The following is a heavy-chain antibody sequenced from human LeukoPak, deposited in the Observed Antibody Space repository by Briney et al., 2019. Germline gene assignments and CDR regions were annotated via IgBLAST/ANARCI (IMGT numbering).Heavy chain of an antibody. CDR3: AREDTAMVNYYYYGMDV. CDR2: ISSSGSTI. V-gene: IGHV3-48*03. Sequence: GGSLRLSCAASGFTFSSYGMNWVRQAPGKGLEWVSYISSSGSTIYYADSVKGRFTISRDNAKNSLYLQMNSLRAEDTAVYYCAREDTAMVNYYYYGMDVWGQGTTVTVSS. J-gene: IGHJ6*02. CDR1: GFTFSSYG. D-gene: IGHD5-18*01.